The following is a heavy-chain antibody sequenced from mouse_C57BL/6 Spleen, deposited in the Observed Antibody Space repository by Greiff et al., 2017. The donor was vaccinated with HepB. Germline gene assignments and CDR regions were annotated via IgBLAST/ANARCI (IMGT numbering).Heavy chain of an antibody. V-gene: IGHV5-17*01. CDR2: ISSGSSTI. D-gene: IGHD1-1*01. CDR3: AKDYYGVDYFDY. J-gene: IGHJ2*01. CDR1: GFTFSDYG. Sequence: EVNLVESGGGLVKPGGSLKLSCAASGFTFSDYGLHWVRQAPEKGLEWVAYISSGSSTIYYADTVKGRFTISRDNAKNTLFLQMTSLRSEDTAMDYCAKDYYGVDYFDYWGQGTTRTVAS.